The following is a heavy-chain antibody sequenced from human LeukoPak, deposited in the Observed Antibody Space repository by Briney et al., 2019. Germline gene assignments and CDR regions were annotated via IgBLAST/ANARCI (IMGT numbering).Heavy chain of an antibody. CDR1: GGSISSSSYY. V-gene: IGHV4-39*07. CDR2: IHHSGST. CDR3: ARDGSGGLVRHGYVWGLP. J-gene: IGHJ5*02. Sequence: PSETLSLTCTVSGGSISSSSYYWGWIRQPPGKGLEWIGSIHHSGSTYYNPSLKSRVTISVDKSKNQFSLTLSSVTAADTAVYYCARDGSGGLVRHGYVWGLPWGQGTLVTVSS. D-gene: IGHD3-16*01.